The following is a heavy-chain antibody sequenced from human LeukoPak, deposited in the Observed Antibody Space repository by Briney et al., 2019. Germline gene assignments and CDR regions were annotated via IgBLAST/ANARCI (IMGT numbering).Heavy chain of an antibody. CDR1: GFTFSSYW. J-gene: IGHJ6*02. CDR3: ARGGGILRFLEWLSSRGMDV. CDR2: IKQDGSEK. Sequence: GGSLRLSCAASGFTFSSYWMSWVRQAPGKGLEWVANIKQDGSEKYYVDSVKGRFTISRDNAKNSLYLQMNSLRAEDTAVYYCARGGGILRFLEWLSSRGMDVWGQGTTVIVSS. D-gene: IGHD3-3*01. V-gene: IGHV3-7*01.